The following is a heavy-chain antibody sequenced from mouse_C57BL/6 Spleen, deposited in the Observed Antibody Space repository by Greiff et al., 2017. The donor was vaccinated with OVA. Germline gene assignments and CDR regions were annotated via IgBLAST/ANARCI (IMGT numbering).Heavy chain of an antibody. D-gene: IGHD1-1*01. J-gene: IGHJ2*01. CDR1: GYSITSGYD. CDR2: ISYSGST. Sequence: VQLQQSGPGMVKPSQSLSLTCTVTGYSITSGYDWHWIRHFPGNKLEWMGYISYSGSTNYNPSLKSRISITHDTSKNHFFLKLNSVTTEDTATYYCARRGYYGSSLYYFDYWGQGTTLTVSS. CDR3: ARRGYYGSSLYYFDY. V-gene: IGHV3-1*01.